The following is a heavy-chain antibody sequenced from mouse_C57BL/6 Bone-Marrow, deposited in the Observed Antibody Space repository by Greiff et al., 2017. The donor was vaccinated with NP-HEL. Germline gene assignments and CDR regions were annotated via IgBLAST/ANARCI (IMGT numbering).Heavy chain of an antibody. J-gene: IGHJ3*01. V-gene: IGHV1-81*01. CDR2: IYPRSGNT. CDR3: ARSGWLLAFAY. CDR1: GYTFTSYG. Sequence: VQLQQSGAELAMPGASVKLSCKASGYTFTSYGISWVKQRTGQGLEWIGEIYPRSGNTYYNEKFKGKATLTADKSSSTAYMELRSLTSEDSAVYFCARSGWLLAFAYWGQGTLVTVSA. D-gene: IGHD2-3*01.